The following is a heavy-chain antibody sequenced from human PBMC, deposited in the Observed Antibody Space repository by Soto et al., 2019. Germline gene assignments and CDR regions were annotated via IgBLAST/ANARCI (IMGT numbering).Heavy chain of an antibody. CDR3: ARLDGTY. J-gene: IGHJ4*02. D-gene: IGHD1-1*01. V-gene: IGHV1-3*01. Sequence: ASLKVSCKASGYTFSSYAIHWVRQAPGQGLEWMGWINAGNGNTKYSQKFQGRVTITRDTSASTAYMELNSLRSEDTAVYCCARLDGTYWGQATLVTVSS. CDR2: INAGNGNT. CDR1: GYTFSSYA.